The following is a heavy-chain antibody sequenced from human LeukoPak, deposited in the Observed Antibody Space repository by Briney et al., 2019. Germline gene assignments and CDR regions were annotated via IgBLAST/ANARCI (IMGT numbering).Heavy chain of an antibody. D-gene: IGHD3-10*01. CDR1: GFTVSSNY. CDR3: ARDSPFGVY. Sequence: YPGGSLRLSCAASGFTVSSNYMSWGRQAPGKGLEWVSVIYSGGSTYYADSVKGRFIISRDNTKNSLYIQLNSLRVEDTAVYYCARDSPFGVYWGRGALVTVSS. V-gene: IGHV3-53*01. J-gene: IGHJ4*02. CDR2: IYSGGST.